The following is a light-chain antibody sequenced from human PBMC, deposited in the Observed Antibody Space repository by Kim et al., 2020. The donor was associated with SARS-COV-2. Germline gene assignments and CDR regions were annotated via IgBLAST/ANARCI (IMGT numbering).Light chain of an antibody. CDR1: SSDVGGYNY. Sequence: QSIPLACRATSSDVGGYNYVSWYQQHPGTAPNLIIYDVSSRPSGLSDRFSGSKSGNTASLTISGLQVEDEADYYCNSYTSSTTLFVFGTGTKVTVL. J-gene: IGLJ1*01. V-gene: IGLV2-14*03. CDR3: NSYTSSTTLFV. CDR2: DVS.